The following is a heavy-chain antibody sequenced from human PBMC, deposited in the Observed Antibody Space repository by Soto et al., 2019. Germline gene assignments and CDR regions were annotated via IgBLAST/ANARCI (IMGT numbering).Heavy chain of an antibody. CDR1: GFTFSSYG. V-gene: IGHV3-30*18. CDR2: ISYDGSNK. J-gene: IGHJ4*02. CDR3: AKNGGDERSFDY. D-gene: IGHD2-21*02. Sequence: PGGSLRLSCAASGFTFSSYGMHWVRQAPGKGLEWVAVISYDGSNKYYADSVKGRFTISRDNSKNTLYLQMNSLRAEDTAVYYCAKNGGDERSFDYWGQGTLVTVS.